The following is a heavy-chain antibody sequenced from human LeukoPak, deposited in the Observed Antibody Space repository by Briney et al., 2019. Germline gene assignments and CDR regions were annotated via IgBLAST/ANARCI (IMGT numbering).Heavy chain of an antibody. Sequence: ASVKVSCKASGYTFTGYYMHWVRQAPGQGLEWMGWINPTSGGTNYAQKFQGRVTMTRDTSISTAYMELSRLRSDDTAVYYCARDPGYCSSTSCYHYYYYYYMDVWGKGTTVTVSS. CDR2: INPTSGGT. J-gene: IGHJ6*03. D-gene: IGHD2-2*03. V-gene: IGHV1-2*02. CDR1: GYTFTGYY. CDR3: ARDPGYCSSTSCYHYYYYYYMDV.